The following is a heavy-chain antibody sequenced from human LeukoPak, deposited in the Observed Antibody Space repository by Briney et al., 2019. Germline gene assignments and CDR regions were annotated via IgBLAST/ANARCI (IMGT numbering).Heavy chain of an antibody. CDR1: GGTFSSYA. CDR3: ARCGQQLVHDY. V-gene: IGHV1-69*04. CDR2: IIPILGMA. Sequence: SVKVSCKASGGTFSSYAISWVRQAPGQGLEWMGRIIPILGMANYAQKFQGRVTITADKSTSTAYMELSSLRSEDTAVYYCARCGQQLVHDYWGQGTLVTVSS. D-gene: IGHD6-13*01. J-gene: IGHJ4*02.